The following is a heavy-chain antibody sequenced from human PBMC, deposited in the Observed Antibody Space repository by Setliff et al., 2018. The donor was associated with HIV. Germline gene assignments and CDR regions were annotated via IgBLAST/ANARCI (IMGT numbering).Heavy chain of an antibody. Sequence: SETLSLTCTVSGASISSDTWSWIRQPPGKGLQWIGFIYNSEMINYNPSLKSRVSMSLDTSKNQFSLKLTSVTAADTAVYYCARHNVITYGGLLFDYYYYGLDVWGHGTTVTVSS. D-gene: IGHD3-16*01. CDR1: GASISSDT. CDR2: IYNSEMI. J-gene: IGHJ6*02. V-gene: IGHV4-59*08. CDR3: ARHNVITYGGLLFDYYYYGLDV.